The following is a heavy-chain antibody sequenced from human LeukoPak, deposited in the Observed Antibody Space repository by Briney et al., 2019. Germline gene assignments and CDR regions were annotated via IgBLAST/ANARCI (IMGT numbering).Heavy chain of an antibody. V-gene: IGHV3-21*01. CDR3: VRGGTGATRDVTLHI. CDR2: IGARSSPI. D-gene: IGHD1-7*01. J-gene: IGHJ3*02. Sequence: PGGSVGLFRTASRFSFSSYSANWVSQAPGKGLEWVSSIGARSSPIFYADSVKGRFTISRDNAKNSLFLQMNSLRDEDSAVYYCVRGGTGATRDVTLHIWG. CDR1: RFSFSSYS.